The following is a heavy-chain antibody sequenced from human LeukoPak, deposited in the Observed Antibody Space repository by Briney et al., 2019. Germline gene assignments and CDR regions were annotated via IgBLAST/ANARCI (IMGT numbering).Heavy chain of an antibody. CDR1: GFSVSSNY. J-gene: IGHJ4*02. CDR3: ARVGYSSSSAFDY. Sequence: HPGGSLRLSCAASGFSVSSNYMTWVRQAPGKGLEWVSIIYSDGSAYYADSVKGRFTISRDNSKNTLYFQMNSLRAEDTAVYYCARVGYSSSSAFDYWGQGTLVTVSS. V-gene: IGHV3-66*01. D-gene: IGHD6-6*01. CDR2: IYSDGSA.